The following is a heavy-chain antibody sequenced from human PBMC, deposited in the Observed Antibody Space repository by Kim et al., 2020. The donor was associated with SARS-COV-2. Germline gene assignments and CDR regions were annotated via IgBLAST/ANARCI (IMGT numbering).Heavy chain of an antibody. J-gene: IGHJ4*02. V-gene: IGHV3-23*01. Sequence: GGSLRLSCAASGFPFSSYAMTWVRQAPGKGLQWVSSISGSGVFTYHADSVKGRFNISRDNSNNTLHLQMHSLRAEDTAVYYCAKDKSPTVFGVIIRELDYWGQGILVTVSS. CDR1: GFPFSSYA. CDR3: AKDKSPTVFGVIIRELDY. CDR2: ISGSGVFT. D-gene: IGHD3-3*01.